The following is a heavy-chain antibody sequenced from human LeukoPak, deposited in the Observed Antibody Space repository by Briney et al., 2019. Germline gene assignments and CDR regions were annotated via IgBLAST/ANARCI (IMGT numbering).Heavy chain of an antibody. D-gene: IGHD6-13*01. Sequence: SVKVSCTASGGTFSSYTISWVRQAPGQGLEWMGRIIPILGIANYAQKFQGRVTITADKSTSTAYMELSSLRSEDTAVYYCARESRGSSSALDYWGQGTLVTVSS. J-gene: IGHJ4*02. CDR2: IIPILGIA. CDR3: ARESRGSSSALDY. V-gene: IGHV1-69*04. CDR1: GGTFSSYT.